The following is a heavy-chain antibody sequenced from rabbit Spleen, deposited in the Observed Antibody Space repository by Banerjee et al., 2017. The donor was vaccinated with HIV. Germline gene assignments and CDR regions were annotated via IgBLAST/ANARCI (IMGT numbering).Heavy chain of an antibody. Sequence: QEHLVESGGGLVQPEGSLTLTCKASGFDFSSNAMCWVRQAPGKGLEWIACIYVGSGSSTFYASWSKGRSTISKTSSTTVTLQMTSPTVADTATYFCARRTGSSGGSFDLWGPGTLVTVS. D-gene: IGHD1-1*01. V-gene: IGHV1S45*01. CDR1: GFDFSSNA. CDR2: IYVGSGSST. CDR3: ARRTGSSGGSFDL. J-gene: IGHJ4*01.